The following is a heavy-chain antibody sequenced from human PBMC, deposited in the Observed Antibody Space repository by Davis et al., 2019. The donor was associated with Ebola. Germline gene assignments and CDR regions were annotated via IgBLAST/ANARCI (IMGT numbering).Heavy chain of an antibody. J-gene: IGHJ4*02. CDR2: ISSSSSYI. V-gene: IGHV3-21*04. CDR1: GFTFSSYS. D-gene: IGHD6-13*01. Sequence: GESLKISCAASGFTFSSYSMNWVRQAPGKGLEWVSSISSSSSYIYYADSVKGRFTISRDNAKNSLYLQMNSLKTEDTAVYYCTRVAAAGDIDYWGQGTLVTVSS. CDR3: TRVAAAGDIDY.